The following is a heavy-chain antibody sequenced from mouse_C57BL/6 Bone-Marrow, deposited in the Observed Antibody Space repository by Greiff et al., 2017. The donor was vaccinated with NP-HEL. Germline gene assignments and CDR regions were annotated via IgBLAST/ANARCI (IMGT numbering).Heavy chain of an antibody. CDR2: IDPSDSET. D-gene: IGHD1-1*01. Sequence: QVHVKQPGAELVRPGSSVKLSCKASGYTFTSYWMHWVKQRPIQGLEWIGNIDPSDSETHYNQKFKDKATLTVDKSSSTAYMQLSSLTSEDSAVYYCAVVATDYFDYWGQGTTLTVSS. V-gene: IGHV1-52*01. CDR3: AVVATDYFDY. J-gene: IGHJ2*01. CDR1: GYTFTSYW.